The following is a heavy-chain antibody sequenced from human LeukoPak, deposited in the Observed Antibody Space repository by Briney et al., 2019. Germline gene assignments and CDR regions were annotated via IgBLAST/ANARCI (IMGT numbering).Heavy chain of an antibody. CDR3: ARETGIAVAGGDY. CDR2: ISYDGSNK. D-gene: IGHD6-19*01. Sequence: GGSLRLSCAASGFTFSSYAMHWVRQAPGKGLEWVAVISYDGSNKYYADSVKGRFTISRDNSKNTLYLQMNSLRAEDTAVYYCARETGIAVAGGDYWGQGALVTVSS. J-gene: IGHJ4*02. CDR1: GFTFSSYA. V-gene: IGHV3-30-3*01.